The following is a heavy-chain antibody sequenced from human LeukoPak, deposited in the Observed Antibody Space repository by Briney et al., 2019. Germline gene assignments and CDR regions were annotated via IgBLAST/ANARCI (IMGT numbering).Heavy chain of an antibody. V-gene: IGHV3-15*01. CDR3: TTDRYCSGGSCYSFYYYYGMDV. CDR2: IKSKTDGGTT. CDR1: GFTFSNAW. D-gene: IGHD2-15*01. Sequence: GGSLRLSCAASGFTFSNAWMSWVRQAPGKGLEWVGRIKSKTDGGTTDYAAPVEGRFTISRDDSKNTLYLQMNSLKTEDTAVYYCTTDRYCSGGSCYSFYYYYGMDVWGQGTTVTVSS. J-gene: IGHJ6*02.